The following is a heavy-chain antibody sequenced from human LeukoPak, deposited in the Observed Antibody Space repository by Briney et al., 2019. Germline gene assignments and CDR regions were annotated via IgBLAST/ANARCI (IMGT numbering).Heavy chain of an antibody. CDR3: ARAPAGGPLRFFDY. CDR1: GHTFIGYY. J-gene: IGHJ4*02. CDR2: INPNSGGT. Sequence: ASVKVSCKASGHTFIGYYMQWVRQAPGQGLEWMGWINPNSGGTNYAQMFQGRVTMTRDTSITTVYMELSSLRSDDTAVYYCARAPAGGPLRFFDYWGLGTLVTVSS. V-gene: IGHV1-2*02. D-gene: IGHD3-3*01.